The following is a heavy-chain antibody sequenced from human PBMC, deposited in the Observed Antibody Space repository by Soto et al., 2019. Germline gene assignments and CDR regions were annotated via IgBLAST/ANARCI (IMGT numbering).Heavy chain of an antibody. CDR1: GFTFSNYA. Sequence: TGGSLRLSCAASGFTFSNYAMSWVRQAPGKGPEWVSAISGGGDKTYYLESVKGRFTISRDNSKITVSLQMNSLRADDTAVYYCAKEGSPPFFQHWGQGTLVTVSS. CDR2: ISGGGDKT. D-gene: IGHD3-10*01. J-gene: IGHJ4*02. V-gene: IGHV3-23*01. CDR3: AKEGSPPFFQH.